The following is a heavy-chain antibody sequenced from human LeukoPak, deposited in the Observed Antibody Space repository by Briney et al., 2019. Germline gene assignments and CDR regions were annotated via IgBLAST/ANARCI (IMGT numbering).Heavy chain of an antibody. V-gene: IGHV6-1*01. CDR2: TYYRSKWYN. CDR3: ARDRGSSWYPLWFDP. CDR1: GDSVSSNSAA. Sequence: SQTPSLTCAISGDSVSSNSAAWNWIRQSPSRGLEWLGRTYYRSKWYNDYAVSVKSRITINPDTTKNQFSLQLNSVTPEDTAVYYCARDRGSSWYPLWFDPWGQGTLVTVSS. D-gene: IGHD6-13*01. J-gene: IGHJ5*02.